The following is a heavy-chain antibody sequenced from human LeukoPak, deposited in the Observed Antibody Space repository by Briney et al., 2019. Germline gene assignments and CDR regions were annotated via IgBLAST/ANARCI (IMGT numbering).Heavy chain of an antibody. J-gene: IGHJ6*03. CDR3: ARHLAAHYYYMDV. D-gene: IGHD6-19*01. Sequence: WVRQAPGKGLEWVGSIYYSGSTYYNPSLKSRVTISVDTSKNQFSLKLSSVTAADTAVYYCARHLAAHYYYMDVWGKGTTVTVSS. V-gene: IGHV4-39*01. CDR2: IYYSGST.